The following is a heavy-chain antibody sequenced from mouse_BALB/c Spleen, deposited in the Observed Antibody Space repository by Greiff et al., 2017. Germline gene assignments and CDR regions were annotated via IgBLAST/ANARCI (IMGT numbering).Heavy chain of an antibody. Sequence: QVQLQQSAAELARPGASVKMSCKASGYTFTSYTMHWVKQRPGQGLEWIGYINPSSGYTEYNQKFKDKTTLTADKSSSTAYMQLSSLTSEDSAVYYCAKITTVVDKAHYFDYWGQGTTLTVSS. CDR1: GYTFTSYT. CDR3: AKITTVVDKAHYFDY. V-gene: IGHV1-4*02. J-gene: IGHJ2*01. D-gene: IGHD1-1*01. CDR2: INPSSGYT.